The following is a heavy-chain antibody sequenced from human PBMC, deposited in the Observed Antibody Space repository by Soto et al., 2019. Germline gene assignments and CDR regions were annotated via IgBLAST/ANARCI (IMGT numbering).Heavy chain of an antibody. Sequence: QVQLVESGGGVVQPGRSLRLSCAASGFTFSSYAMHWVRQAPGKGLEWVAVISYDGSNKYYADSVKGRFTISRENSKNTLYLQMCSVSTEPTSGHYCASPLGREDYNWGYVVLWGRGTLCTVSS. CDR3: ASPLGREDYNWGYVVL. D-gene: IGHD4-4*01. CDR1: GFTFSSYA. CDR2: ISYDGSNK. V-gene: IGHV3-30-3*01. J-gene: IGHJ2*01.